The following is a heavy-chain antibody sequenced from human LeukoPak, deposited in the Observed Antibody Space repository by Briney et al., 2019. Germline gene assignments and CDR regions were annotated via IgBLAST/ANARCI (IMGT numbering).Heavy chain of an antibody. V-gene: IGHV3-74*01. CDR3: ARGGTNSLYYVDY. J-gene: IGHJ4*02. CDR2: INSDGRST. CDR1: GFTFSNYW. Sequence: QPGGSLRLSCAASGFTFSNYWMHWVRQAPGKGLVWVSHINSDGRSTSYADFVKGRFTISRDNAKNTLYLQMNSLRAEDTAVYYCARGGTNSLYYVDYWGQGTLVSVSS. D-gene: IGHD4-23*01.